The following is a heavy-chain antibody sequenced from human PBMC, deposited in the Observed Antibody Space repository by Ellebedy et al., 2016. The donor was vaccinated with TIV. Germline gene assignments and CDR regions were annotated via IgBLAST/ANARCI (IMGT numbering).Heavy chain of an antibody. J-gene: IGHJ4*02. CDR3: ARLGFCTSTKCLADY. D-gene: IGHD2-2*01. Sequence: SETLSLTXTVSGCSISGYSWSWIRPPPGKRMDWIVHLFHTGSTTYNPSLRSRVTISVDASKNQSSLKLSSVTAADTAVYYCARLGFCTSTKCLADYWGQGTLFTVSA. CDR1: GCSISGYS. V-gene: IGHV4-59*01. CDR2: LFHTGST.